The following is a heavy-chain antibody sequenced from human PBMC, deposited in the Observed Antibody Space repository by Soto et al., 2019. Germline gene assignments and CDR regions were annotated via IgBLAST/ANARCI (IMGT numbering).Heavy chain of an antibody. CDR2: ISYDGSNK. CDR3: AKDRYYGSGSLYYYYYGMDV. CDR1: GFTFSSYG. Sequence: GGSLRLSCAASGFTFSSYGMHWVRQAPGKGLEWVAVISYDGSNKYYADSVKGRFTISRDNSRNTLYLQMNSLRAEDTAVYYCAKDRYYGSGSLYYYYYGMDVWGQGTTVTVSS. D-gene: IGHD3-10*01. V-gene: IGHV3-30*18. J-gene: IGHJ6*02.